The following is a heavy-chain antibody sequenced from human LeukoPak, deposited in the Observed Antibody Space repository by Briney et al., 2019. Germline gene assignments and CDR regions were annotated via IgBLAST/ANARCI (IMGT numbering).Heavy chain of an antibody. Sequence: GGSLRLSCAASGFTFSSYGMHWVRQAPGKGLEWVAFIRYDGSNKYYADSVKGRFTISRDNSKNTLYLQMDSLRAEDTAVYYCAKEGSRSWFEYFQHWGQGTLVTVSS. J-gene: IGHJ1*01. CDR2: IRYDGSNK. CDR1: GFTFSSYG. CDR3: AKEGSRSWFEYFQH. D-gene: IGHD6-13*01. V-gene: IGHV3-30*02.